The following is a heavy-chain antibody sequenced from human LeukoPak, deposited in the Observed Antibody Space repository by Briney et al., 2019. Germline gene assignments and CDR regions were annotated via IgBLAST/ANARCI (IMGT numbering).Heavy chain of an antibody. D-gene: IGHD1-1*01. CDR3: ARQGGANSFDY. CDR2: IYYSGST. Sequence: SETLSLTRAVSGGSISTYFWSWIRQPPGKGLEWIGYIYYSGSTNYNPSLKSRVTISVDTSKNQFSLKLSSVTAADTAMYYCARQGGANSFDYWGQGILVTVSS. CDR1: GGSISTYF. J-gene: IGHJ4*02. V-gene: IGHV4-59*08.